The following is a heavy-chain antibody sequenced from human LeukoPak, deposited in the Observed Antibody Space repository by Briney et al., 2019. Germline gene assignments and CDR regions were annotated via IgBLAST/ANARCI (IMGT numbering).Heavy chain of an antibody. Sequence: ASVTVSCKASGYTFSSYDINWVRQATGQGLEWMGWMNPDSGNTGYAQKFQGRVTMTRNTSISTAYMELSSLRSEDTAVYYCARGALRYFDWLLVYYYGMDVWGQGTTVTVSS. D-gene: IGHD3-9*01. CDR3: ARGALRYFDWLLVYYYGMDV. J-gene: IGHJ6*02. CDR1: GYTFSSYD. V-gene: IGHV1-8*01. CDR2: MNPDSGNT.